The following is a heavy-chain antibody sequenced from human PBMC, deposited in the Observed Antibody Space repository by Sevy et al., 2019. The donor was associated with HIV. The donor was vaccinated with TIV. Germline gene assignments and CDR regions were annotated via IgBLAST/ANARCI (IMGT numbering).Heavy chain of an antibody. V-gene: IGHV3-30*04. CDR1: GFTFNDYA. CDR3: VREGAPYRNIRYCSGNNCFYNWFDP. D-gene: IGHD2-15*01. Sequence: GGSLRLSCAASGFTFNDYALHWVRQAPGKGLEWVAIISSDGENTYYADTVKGRFTISRDNSKNTVYLQMNRLRAEDTAFYYCVREGAPYRNIRYCSGNNCFYNWFDPWGQGTLVTVSS. J-gene: IGHJ5*02. CDR2: ISSDGENT.